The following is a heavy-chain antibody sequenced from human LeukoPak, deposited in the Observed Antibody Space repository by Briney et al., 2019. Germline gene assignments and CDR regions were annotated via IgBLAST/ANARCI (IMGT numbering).Heavy chain of an antibody. CDR1: GGSVTSRTYY. Sequence: SGTLSLTCSVSGGSVTSRTYYWAWVRQPPGKGLEWIGSIYFSGHTYYNPSLQRRVTISVDTSKNQFSLKLNSVTAADTAVYYCARVFVTAEYAFDIWGQGTMVTVSS. V-gene: IGHV4-39*01. J-gene: IGHJ3*02. CDR3: ARVFVTAEYAFDI. CDR2: IYFSGHT. D-gene: IGHD2-21*02.